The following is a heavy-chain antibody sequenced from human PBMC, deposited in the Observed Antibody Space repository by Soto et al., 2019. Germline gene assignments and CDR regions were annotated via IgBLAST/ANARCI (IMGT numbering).Heavy chain of an antibody. J-gene: IGHJ6*02. D-gene: IGHD3-10*01. Sequence: SETLSLTCTVSGGSITSSYWGWIRRPPGKGLEWIAYIYDTGISGYTPSTSYYSSPETRLTMAMDTSRSQGSLKLTSVIAADTAVYYRARGEDGVFNYGMDVRGQGATVTVS. CDR2: IYDTGISGYTPST. CDR1: GGSITSSY. CDR3: ARGEDGVFNYGMDV. V-gene: IGHV4-59*01.